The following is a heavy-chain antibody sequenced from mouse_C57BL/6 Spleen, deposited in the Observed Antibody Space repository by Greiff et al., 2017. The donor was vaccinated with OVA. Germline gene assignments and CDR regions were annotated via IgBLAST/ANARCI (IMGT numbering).Heavy chain of an antibody. CDR2: INPNNGGT. J-gene: IGHJ2*01. V-gene: IGHV1-26*01. Sequence: KQSHGKSLEWIGDINPNNGGTSYNQKFKGKATLTVDKSSSTAYMELRSLTSEDSAVYYCARKDVYYFDYWGQGTTLTVSS. CDR3: ARKDVYYFDY.